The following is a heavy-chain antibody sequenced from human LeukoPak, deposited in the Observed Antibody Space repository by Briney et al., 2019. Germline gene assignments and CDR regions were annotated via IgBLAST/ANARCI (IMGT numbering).Heavy chain of an antibody. V-gene: IGHV1-46*01. CDR3: ARDGSSSGWFDP. Sequence: VASVTVSCTASGYTFTSYYMHWVRQAPGQGLEWMGIINPSGGSTSYAQKFQGRVTMTRDMSTSTVYMELSSLRSEDTAVYHCARDGSSSGWFDPWGQGTLVTVSS. D-gene: IGHD6-6*01. CDR1: GYTFTSYY. CDR2: INPSGGST. J-gene: IGHJ5*02.